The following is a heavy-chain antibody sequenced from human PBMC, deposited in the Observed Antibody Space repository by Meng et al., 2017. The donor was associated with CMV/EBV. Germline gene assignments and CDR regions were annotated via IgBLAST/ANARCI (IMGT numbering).Heavy chain of an antibody. CDR2: INHSGST. CDR1: GGSFSGYY. V-gene: IGHV4-34*01. Sequence: SETLSLTCAVYGGSFSGYYWSWIRQPPGKGLEWIGEINHSGSTNYNPSLKSRVTISVDTSKNQFSLKLSSVTAADTAVYYCARGLPSPTIFGVVTNYYYYYGMDVWGQGTTVTVSS. J-gene: IGHJ6*02. CDR3: ARGLPSPTIFGVVTNYYYYYGMDV. D-gene: IGHD3-3*01.